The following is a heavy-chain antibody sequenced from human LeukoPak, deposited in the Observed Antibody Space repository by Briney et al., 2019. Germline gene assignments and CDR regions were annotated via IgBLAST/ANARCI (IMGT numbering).Heavy chain of an antibody. Sequence: PSETLSLTCTVSGGSITNYYWSWIRQPPGKGLGWIGEINHSGSTNYNPSLKSRVTISVDTSKNQFSLKLSSVTAADTAVYYCARGSTADIVVVTATFDYWGQGTLVTVSS. J-gene: IGHJ4*02. D-gene: IGHD2-21*02. V-gene: IGHV4-34*01. CDR1: GGSITNYY. CDR3: ARGSTADIVVVTATFDY. CDR2: INHSGST.